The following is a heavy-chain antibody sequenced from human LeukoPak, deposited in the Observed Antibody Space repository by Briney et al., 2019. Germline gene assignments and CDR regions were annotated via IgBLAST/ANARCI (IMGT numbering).Heavy chain of an antibody. Sequence: PGRSLRLSCAASGFTFSSYGMHWVRQAPGKGLEWVSAISGSGGSTYYADSVKGRFTISRDNSKNTLYLQMNSLRAEDTAVYYCAKDGRGYYYDSSGSDYWGQGTLVTVSS. J-gene: IGHJ4*02. CDR3: AKDGRGYYYDSSGSDY. D-gene: IGHD3-22*01. CDR1: GFTFSSYG. V-gene: IGHV3-23*01. CDR2: ISGSGGST.